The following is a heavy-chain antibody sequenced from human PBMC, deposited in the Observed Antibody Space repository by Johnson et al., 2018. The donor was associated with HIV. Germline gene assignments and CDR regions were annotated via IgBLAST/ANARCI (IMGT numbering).Heavy chain of an antibody. J-gene: IGHJ3*02. V-gene: IGHV3-30*04. CDR3: ARGGAYHYDSGGPQGTFDI. CDR2: LSYDGSNK. D-gene: IGHD3-22*01. CDR1: GFTFSNYA. Sequence: VQVVESGGGVVQPGRSLRLSCAASGFTFSNYAMHWVRQAPGKGLEWVTVLSYDGSNKYYAESVKGRFTISRVNSKNTLYLQMNSLRVEDTGVYRCARGGAYHYDSGGPQGTFDIWGQGTMVTVSS.